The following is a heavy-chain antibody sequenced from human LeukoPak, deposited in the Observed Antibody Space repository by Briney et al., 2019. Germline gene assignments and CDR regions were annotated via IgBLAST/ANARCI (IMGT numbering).Heavy chain of an antibody. V-gene: IGHV4-59*08. J-gene: IGHJ2*01. CDR1: GVSISSYY. D-gene: IGHD2-8*01. Sequence: PSETLSLTCTVSGVSISSYYWSWIRQPPGKGLEWIGCISYSGSTNYNPSLRRRVTISVDTSKNQFSLKLSSVTAADTAVYYCARREDVLWYFDLWGRGTLVTVSS. CDR3: ARREDVLWYFDL. CDR2: ISYSGST.